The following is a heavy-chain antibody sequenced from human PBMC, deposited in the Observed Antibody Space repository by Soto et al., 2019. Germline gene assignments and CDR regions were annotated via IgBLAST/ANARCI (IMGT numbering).Heavy chain of an antibody. Sequence: LRLSCAASGYTFSYYYMSWIRQAPGKGLEWVSYISSSGSTIYYADSVKGRFTISRDNAKNSLYLQMNSLRAEDTAVYYCARGDFWSGYYTYYYYGMDVWGEGTTVTVSS. D-gene: IGHD3-3*01. V-gene: IGHV3-11*01. CDR2: ISSSGSTI. CDR3: ARGDFWSGYYTYYYYGMDV. CDR1: GYTFSYYY. J-gene: IGHJ6*04.